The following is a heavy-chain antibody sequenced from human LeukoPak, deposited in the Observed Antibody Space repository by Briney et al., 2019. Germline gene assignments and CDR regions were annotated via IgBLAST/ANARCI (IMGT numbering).Heavy chain of an antibody. CDR3: ARRVERGDFWSGSNYYYYYGMDV. CDR1: GGSISSSSYY. CDR2: IYYSGST. V-gene: IGHV4-39*01. J-gene: IGHJ6*02. Sequence: NASETLSLTCTVSGGSISSSSYYWGWIRQPPGKGLEWIGSIYYSGSTYYNPSLKSRVTISVDTSKNQFSLKLSSVTAADTAVYYCARRVERGDFWSGSNYYYYYGMDVWGQGTTVTVSS. D-gene: IGHD3-3*01.